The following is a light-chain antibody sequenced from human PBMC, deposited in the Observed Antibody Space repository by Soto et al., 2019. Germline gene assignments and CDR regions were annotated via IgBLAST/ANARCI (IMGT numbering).Light chain of an antibody. CDR2: GAS. CDR3: QQYENWPQLS. Sequence: EIVRTRSPASLCGSPGERATLSCRASQSVSSNLAWYQKKPGQAPRLLIYGASTRATGIPARFSGSGSGTEFTLTISSLQSEDSAVYYCQQYENWPQLSFGGGTKVDIK. J-gene: IGKJ4*01. V-gene: IGKV3-15*01. CDR1: QSVSSN.